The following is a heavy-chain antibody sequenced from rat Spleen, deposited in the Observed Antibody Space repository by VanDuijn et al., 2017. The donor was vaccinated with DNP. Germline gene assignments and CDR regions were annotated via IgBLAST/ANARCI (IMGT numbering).Heavy chain of an antibody. V-gene: IGHV2S12*01. J-gene: IGHJ4*01. Sequence: QVQLKESGPGMVQPSQTLSLTCTVSGFSLTDYNVHWVRQPPGKVLEWIAAISTGGSTHISSIFKSRVSISRDTSKSQVFLKVNSLQAEDTAMYFCARRGYYGYNYYAMDAWGQGTSVTVSS. D-gene: IGHD1-9*01. CDR1: GFSLTDYN. CDR2: ISTGGST. CDR3: ARRGYYGYNYYAMDA.